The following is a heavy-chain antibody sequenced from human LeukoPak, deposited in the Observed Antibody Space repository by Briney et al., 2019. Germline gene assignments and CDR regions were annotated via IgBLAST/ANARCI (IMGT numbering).Heavy chain of an antibody. CDR3: ARTRDGYNFGFDY. D-gene: IGHD5-24*01. Sequence: GASVKVSCKASGGTFNSYAISWVGQAPGQGGEGMGGIIPIFGTANYAQKFQGRVTITTDESTSTAYMELSSLRSEDTAVYYCARTRDGYNFGFDYWGQGTLVTVSS. CDR2: IIPIFGTA. J-gene: IGHJ4*02. CDR1: GGTFNSYA. V-gene: IGHV1-69*05.